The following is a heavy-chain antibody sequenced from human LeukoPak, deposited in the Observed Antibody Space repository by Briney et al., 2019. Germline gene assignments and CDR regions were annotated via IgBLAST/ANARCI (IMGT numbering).Heavy chain of an antibody. D-gene: IGHD6-6*01. Sequence: SETLALTCAVYGGSFSGYYWSLIRQPPGKGLEWIGEINHSGSTNYNPSLKSRVSISVDTSKNQFSLKLSSVTAADTAVYYCARGLRSEAARRAFDIWGQGTMVTVSS. CDR2: INHSGST. CDR1: GGSFSGYY. CDR3: ARGLRSEAARRAFDI. V-gene: IGHV4-34*01. J-gene: IGHJ3*02.